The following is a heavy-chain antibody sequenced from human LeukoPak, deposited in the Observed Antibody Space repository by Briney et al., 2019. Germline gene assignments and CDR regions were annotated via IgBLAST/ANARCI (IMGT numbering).Heavy chain of an antibody. J-gene: IGHJ5*02. Sequence: SETLSLTCTVSGGSIYSYYWSWIRQPPGKGLEGIGYIYNSGSTNYNPSLKSRVTISVDTSKNQFSLKLSSVTAADTAVYYCARLGATYYYDSSGYSNWFDPWGQGTLVTVSS. CDR3: ARLGATYYYDSSGYSNWFDP. CDR1: GGSIYSYY. D-gene: IGHD3-22*01. V-gene: IGHV4-59*01. CDR2: IYNSGST.